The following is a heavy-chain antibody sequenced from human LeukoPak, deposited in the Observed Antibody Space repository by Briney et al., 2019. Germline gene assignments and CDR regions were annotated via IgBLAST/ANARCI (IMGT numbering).Heavy chain of an antibody. J-gene: IGHJ4*02. Sequence: SETLSLTCAVSVYSISSHNDWGGLRQPPGKGLEWIGSVYHSGSTHYRPSLNSRVTIAVDTSKNQFSPKLSSVTAADTAGYYWARNDSSGYFDYWGQGTLVTVSS. CDR2: VYHSGST. CDR3: ARNDSSGYFDY. D-gene: IGHD3-22*01. V-gene: IGHV4-38-2*01. CDR1: VYSISSHND.